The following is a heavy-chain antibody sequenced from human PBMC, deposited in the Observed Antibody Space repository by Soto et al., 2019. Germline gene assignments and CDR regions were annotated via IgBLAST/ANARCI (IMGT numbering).Heavy chain of an antibody. CDR2: VSHDGRNT. V-gene: IGHV3-30*18. D-gene: IGHD6-19*01. CDR3: AKGGRQWLVTSDFTY. CDR1: GFTFSDYA. J-gene: IGHJ4*02. Sequence: GQLVESGGVVVQPGRSLRLSCAASGFTFSDYAMHWVRQAPGKGLEWVAVVSHDGRNTHYADSVKGRFTISRDSSKNTVSREMTSLRAEATAVYSCAKGGRQWLVTSDFTYGGQGALVTVSS.